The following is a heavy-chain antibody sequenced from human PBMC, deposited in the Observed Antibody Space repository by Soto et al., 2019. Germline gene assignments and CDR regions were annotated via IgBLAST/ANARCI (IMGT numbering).Heavy chain of an antibody. CDR3: ARWVATIIDYYYYGMDV. Sequence: SETLSLTCTVSGGSISSGGYYWSWIRQHPGKGLEWIGYIYYSGSTYYNPSLKSRVTISVDTSKNQFSLKLSSVTAADTAVYYCARWVATIIDYYYYGMDVWGQGTTVTV. CDR2: IYYSGST. CDR1: GGSISSGGYY. J-gene: IGHJ6*02. V-gene: IGHV4-31*03. D-gene: IGHD5-12*01.